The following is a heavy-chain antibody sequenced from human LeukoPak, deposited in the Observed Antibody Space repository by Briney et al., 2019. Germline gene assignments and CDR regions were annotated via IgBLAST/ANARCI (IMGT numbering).Heavy chain of an antibody. J-gene: IGHJ4*02. V-gene: IGHV3-30*04. CDR3: ARDSGHQWLVDYFDY. CDR2: ISYDGSNK. CDR1: GFTFSSYA. D-gene: IGHD6-19*01. Sequence: GGSLRLSCAASGFTFSSYALHWVRQAPGKGLEWVALISYDGSNKYYTDSVKGRFTISRDNSKNTLYLQMNTLRAEDTAVYYCARDSGHQWLVDYFDYWGQGTLVTVS.